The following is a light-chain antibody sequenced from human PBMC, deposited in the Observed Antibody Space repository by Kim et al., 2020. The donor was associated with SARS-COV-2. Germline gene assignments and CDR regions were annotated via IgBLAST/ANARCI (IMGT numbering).Light chain of an antibody. Sequence: QRVTISCTGSISNIGAGYDVHWYQHLPATAPKLLIYGNSNRPSGVPDRFSGSKSDTSASLAITGLQAEDEADYYCQSYDNSLSGYVFGSGTKVTVL. CDR2: GNS. CDR1: ISNIGAGYD. V-gene: IGLV1-40*01. CDR3: QSYDNSLSGYV. J-gene: IGLJ1*01.